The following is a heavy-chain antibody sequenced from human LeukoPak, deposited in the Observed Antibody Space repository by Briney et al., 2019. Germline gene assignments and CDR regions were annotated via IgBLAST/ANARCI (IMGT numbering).Heavy chain of an antibody. J-gene: IGHJ6*02. V-gene: IGHV4-31*03. CDR1: GGSISSGGYY. CDR2: IYYSGST. Sequence: SETLSLTCTVSGGSISSGGYYWSWIRQHPGKGLEWIGYIYYSGSTYYNPSLKSRVTISVDTSKNQFSLKLSSVTAADTAVYYCARLGGNSFFGLAGFDPWGQGTTVTVSS. CDR3: ARLGGNSFFGLAGFDP. D-gene: IGHD4-23*01.